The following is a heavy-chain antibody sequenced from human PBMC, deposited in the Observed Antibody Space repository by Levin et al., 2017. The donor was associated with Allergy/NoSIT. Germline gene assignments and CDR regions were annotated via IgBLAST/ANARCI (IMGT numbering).Heavy chain of an antibody. CDR2: INSDGSSI. D-gene: IGHD2-2*01. Sequence: GGSLRLSCAASGFTFSSYWMHWVRQAPGKGLVWVSRINSDGSSISYADSVKGRFTISRDNAKNTLYLQMNSLRAEDMAVYYCAGESTSAFDIWGQGTMVTVSS. V-gene: IGHV3-74*01. J-gene: IGHJ3*02. CDR1: GFTFSSYW. CDR3: AGESTSAFDI.